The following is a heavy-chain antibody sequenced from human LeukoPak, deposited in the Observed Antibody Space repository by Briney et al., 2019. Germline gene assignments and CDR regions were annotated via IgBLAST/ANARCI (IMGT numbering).Heavy chain of an antibody. CDR2: INPSGGST. D-gene: IGHD6-19*01. CDR3: ARDQVAVAGTRYFDL. Sequence: ASVKVSCKASGYTFTSYYMHWVRQAPGQGLEWMGIINPSGGSTSYAQKFQGRVTMTTDESTSTAYMELSSLRSEDTAVYYCARDQVAVAGTRYFDLWGRGTLVTVSS. V-gene: IGHV1-46*01. CDR1: GYTFTSYY. J-gene: IGHJ2*01.